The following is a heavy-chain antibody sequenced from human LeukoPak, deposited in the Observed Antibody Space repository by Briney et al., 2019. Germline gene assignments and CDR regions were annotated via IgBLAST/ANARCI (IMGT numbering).Heavy chain of an antibody. J-gene: IGHJ4*02. CDR3: ARGATGVAVPHFDY. CDR1: GGSISSGGYY. Sequence: SETLSLTCTVSGGSISSGGYYWSWIRQHPGEGLEWIGYIYYSVSTYYNPSLKSRVTISVDTSKNQFSLKLSSVTAADRPGFDCARGATGVAVPHFDYWGQGTLVTVSS. V-gene: IGHV4-31*03. D-gene: IGHD6-19*01. CDR2: IYYSVST.